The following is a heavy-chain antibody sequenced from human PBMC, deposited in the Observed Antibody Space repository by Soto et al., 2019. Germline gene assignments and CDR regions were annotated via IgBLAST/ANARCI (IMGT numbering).Heavy chain of an antibody. Sequence: EVQVVESGGDLVQPGGSLRLSCVASGFTFSDHYMDWVRQAPGKGLEWLGRPRKKGNSFITEYAASVKGRFIISRDDSKNSNVPQMNSLKTGDTAKFFCCRANNGNDLGFEHWGQGTLVTVSS. CDR3: CRANNGNDLGFEH. CDR2: PRKKGNSFIT. V-gene: IGHV3-72*01. CDR1: GFTFSDHY. J-gene: IGHJ4*02. D-gene: IGHD1-1*01.